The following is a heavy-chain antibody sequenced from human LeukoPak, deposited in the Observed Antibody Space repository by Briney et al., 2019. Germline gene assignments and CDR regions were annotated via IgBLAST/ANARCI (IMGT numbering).Heavy chain of an antibody. D-gene: IGHD5-18*01. V-gene: IGHV3-21*01. CDR3: ARDTAMVNYDY. CDR1: GFTFSSYS. J-gene: IGHJ4*02. Sequence: GVLRLSCAASGFTFSSYSMNWVRQAPGKGLELVSSISSSSSYIYYADSVKGRFTISRDNAKNSLYLQMNSLRAEDTAVYYCARDTAMVNYDYWGQGTQVTVSS. CDR2: ISSSSSYI.